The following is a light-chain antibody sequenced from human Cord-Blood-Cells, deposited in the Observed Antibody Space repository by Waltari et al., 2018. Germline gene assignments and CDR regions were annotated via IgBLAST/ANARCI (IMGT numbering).Light chain of an antibody. V-gene: IGKV1-5*01. CDR1: QSISSW. Sequence: IQMTQSTSTLSASVGDRVTITCRASQSISSWLAWYQQKPGKAPKLLIYDASSLESGVPSRFSVSGSGTEFTLTISSLQPDDFATYYCQQYNSYSPTFGQGTKVEIK. CDR2: DAS. J-gene: IGKJ1*01. CDR3: QQYNSYSPT.